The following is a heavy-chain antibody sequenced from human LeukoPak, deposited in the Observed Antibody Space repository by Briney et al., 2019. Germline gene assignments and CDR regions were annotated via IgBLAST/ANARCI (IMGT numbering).Heavy chain of an antibody. CDR3: ARGGMTMVRANWFDP. CDR2: IIPIFGTA. D-gene: IGHD3-10*01. J-gene: IGHJ5*02. Sequence: SVKVSCKASGGTFSSYAISWVRQAPGQGLEWMGGIIPIFGTANYAQTFQGRVTITADKSTSTAYMEQSSLRSEDTALYYCARGGMTMVRANWFDPWGQGTLVTVSS. CDR1: GGTFSSYA. V-gene: IGHV1-69*06.